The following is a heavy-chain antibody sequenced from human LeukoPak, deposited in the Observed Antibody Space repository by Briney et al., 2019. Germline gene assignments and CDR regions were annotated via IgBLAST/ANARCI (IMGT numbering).Heavy chain of an antibody. CDR1: GFTFDDYA. CDR2: ISWNSGSI. CDR3: AKGGRYCSSTSCYFDY. D-gene: IGHD2-2*01. V-gene: IGHV3-9*01. Sequence: PGGSLRLSCAASGFTFDDYAMHWVRQAPGKVLEWVSGISWNSGSIGYADSVKGRFTISRDNAKNSLYLQMNSLRAEDTALYYCAKGGRYCSSTSCYFDYWGQGTLVTVSS. J-gene: IGHJ4*02.